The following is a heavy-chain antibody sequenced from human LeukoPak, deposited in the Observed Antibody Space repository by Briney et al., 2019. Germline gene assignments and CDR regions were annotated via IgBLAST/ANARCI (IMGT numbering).Heavy chain of an antibody. V-gene: IGHV4-39*02. Sequence: SETLSLTCTVSGGSISSSSYYWGWIRQPPGKGLEWIGSIYYSGSTYYNPSLKSRVTISVDTSKNQFSLKLSSVTAADTAVYYCARDLPSRIDSTPAGDYWGQGTLVTVSS. CDR3: ARDLPSRIDSTPAGDY. J-gene: IGHJ4*02. CDR2: IYYSGST. CDR1: GGSISSSSYY. D-gene: IGHD3-22*01.